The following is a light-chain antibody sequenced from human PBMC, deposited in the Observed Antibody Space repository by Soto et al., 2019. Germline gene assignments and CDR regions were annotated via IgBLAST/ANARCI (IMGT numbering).Light chain of an antibody. CDR2: GTS. CDR1: QSISRD. Sequence: EIVMTQSPVTLSVSPGERVTLSCRASQSISRDLAWYQQKPGQAPRLLIYGTSTRATDIPARFSGSGSGTEFTLTISSLQSEDFAVYYCQEYHDWPPITFGPGTRLEI. CDR3: QEYHDWPPIT. J-gene: IGKJ5*01. V-gene: IGKV3D-15*01.